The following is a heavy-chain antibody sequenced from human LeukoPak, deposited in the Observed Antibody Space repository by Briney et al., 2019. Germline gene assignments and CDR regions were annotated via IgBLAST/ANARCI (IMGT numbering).Heavy chain of an antibody. CDR1: GFTFNTYS. CDR2: LSFDGDEK. D-gene: IGHD3-9*01. J-gene: IGHJ4*02. CDR3: ARGTDSVRYFDWSPRWY. Sequence: GGSLRLSCVASGFTFNTYSMHWVRQAPGKGLEWVAVLSFDGDEKHYADSVKGRFTISRDNSENTLHLEMNNLRHDDTAIYYCARGTDSVRYFDWSPRWYWGQGTLVTVSS. V-gene: IGHV3-30-3*01.